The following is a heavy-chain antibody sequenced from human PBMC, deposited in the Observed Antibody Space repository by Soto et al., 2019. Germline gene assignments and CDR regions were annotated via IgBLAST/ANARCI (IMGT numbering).Heavy chain of an antibody. CDR1: GFSLSTSGVC. Sequence: SGPTLVNPTQTLTLTCTFSGFSLSTSGVCVSWIRQPPGKALEWLALIDWDDDKYYSTSLKTRLTISKDTSKNQVVLTMTNMDPVDTATYYCARIPRDSSGYYKYYGMDVWGQGTTVTVSS. D-gene: IGHD3-22*01. V-gene: IGHV2-70*01. CDR2: IDWDDDK. J-gene: IGHJ6*02. CDR3: ARIPRDSSGYYKYYGMDV.